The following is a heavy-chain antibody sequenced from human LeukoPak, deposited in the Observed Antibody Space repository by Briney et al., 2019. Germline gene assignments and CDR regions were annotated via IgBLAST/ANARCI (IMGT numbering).Heavy chain of an antibody. CDR3: ARGNDHNSGSLDY. CDR1: GFTFSRYG. J-gene: IGHJ4*02. D-gene: IGHD6-19*01. Sequence: GGSLRLSCAASGFTFSRYGMHWVRQAPGKGLEWVAVIWYDGSNKYYADSVKGRFTISRDNSKNTLYLQMNSLRDEDTAAYYCARGNDHNSGSLDYWGQGTQVTVSS. V-gene: IGHV3-33*01. CDR2: IWYDGSNK.